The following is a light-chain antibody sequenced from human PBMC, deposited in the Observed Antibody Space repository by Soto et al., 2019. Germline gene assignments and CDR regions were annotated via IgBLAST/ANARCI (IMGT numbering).Light chain of an antibody. J-gene: IGLJ7*01. V-gene: IGLV1-47*01. Sequence: QSVLTQPPSASGTPGQRVTISCSGSNSNVGNNTVNWYQQFPGTSPRLLIYRNNQRPSGVPDRFSGSKSGTSASLAISGLRTEDEADYHCVVWDDSLRGWVFGGGTQLTVL. CDR1: NSNVGNNT. CDR2: RNN. CDR3: VVWDDSLRGWV.